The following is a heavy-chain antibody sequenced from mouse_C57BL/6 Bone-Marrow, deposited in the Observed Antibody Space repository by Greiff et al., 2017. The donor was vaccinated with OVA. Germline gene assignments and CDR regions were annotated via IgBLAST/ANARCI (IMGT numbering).Heavy chain of an antibody. CDR1: GYTFTTYP. Sequence: QVQLQQSGAELVKPGASVKMSCKASGYTFTTYPIEWMKQNHGKSLEWIGNFHPYNDDTKYNEKFKGKATLTVEKSASTVYLELSRLTSDDSAVYYCARGIYYGSSYVYFAYWGQGTLVTVSA. CDR2: FHPYNDDT. D-gene: IGHD1-1*01. CDR3: ARGIYYGSSYVYFAY. J-gene: IGHJ3*01. V-gene: IGHV1-47*01.